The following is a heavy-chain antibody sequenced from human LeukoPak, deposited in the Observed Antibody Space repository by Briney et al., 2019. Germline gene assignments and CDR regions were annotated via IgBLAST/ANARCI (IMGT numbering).Heavy chain of an antibody. CDR2: INHSGST. V-gene: IGHV4-34*01. CDR3: ARRIAVAGTGVDY. CDR1: GGSFSGYY. J-gene: IGHJ4*02. D-gene: IGHD6-19*01. Sequence: SETLPLTCAVYGGSFSGYYWSWIRQPPGKGLEWMGEINHSGSTNYNPSLKSRVTIQVDTSKNQFSLKLSSVTAADTAVYYCARRIAVAGTGVDYWGQGTLATVSS.